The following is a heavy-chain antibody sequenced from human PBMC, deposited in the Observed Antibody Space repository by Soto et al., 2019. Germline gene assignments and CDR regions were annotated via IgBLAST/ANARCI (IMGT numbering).Heavy chain of an antibody. Sequence: QVQVQQSGPGLVKPSETLSLTCTVSSGPSKSHNWGWIRQPPGRGLEWIGYVYDTWSTSYNPSLTTRVTSSAATPTNPLSLTLRFVTAADTAVYYCVRQGIGFLHGLVDVWGQGTTVIVSS. V-gene: IGHV4-59*08. CDR2: VYDTWST. D-gene: IGHD3-10*01. J-gene: IGHJ6*01. CDR3: VRQGIGFLHGLVDV. CDR1: SGPSKSHN.